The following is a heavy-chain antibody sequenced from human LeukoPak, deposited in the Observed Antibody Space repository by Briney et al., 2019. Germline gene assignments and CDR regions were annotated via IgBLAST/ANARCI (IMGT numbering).Heavy chain of an antibody. J-gene: IGHJ4*02. CDR2: INPNSGGT. V-gene: IGHV1-2*02. CDR1: GYTFTGYY. D-gene: IGHD6-13*01. Sequence: GASVKVSCTASGYTFTGYYMHWVRQAPGQGLEWMGWINPNSGGTNYAQKFQGRVTITRDTSTSTVYIVLRSLRSEDTAVYYCARNGSKWNSDYWGQGTLVTVSS. CDR3: ARNGSKWNSDY.